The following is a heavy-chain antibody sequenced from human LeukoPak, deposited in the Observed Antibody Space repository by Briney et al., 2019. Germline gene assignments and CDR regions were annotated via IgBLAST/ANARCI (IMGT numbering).Heavy chain of an antibody. CDR1: GFTYSSYG. V-gene: IGHV3-30*18. Sequence: PGRSLRLSCAASGFTYSSYGMHWVRQAPGKGLEWVAVISYDGSNKYYADSVKGRLTISRDNSEHTLYLEMNSLRGEDTAMYYCAKDPGYTYGYSFDYWGQGTLVTVSS. CDR2: ISYDGSNK. CDR3: AKDPGYTYGYSFDY. D-gene: IGHD5-18*01. J-gene: IGHJ4*02.